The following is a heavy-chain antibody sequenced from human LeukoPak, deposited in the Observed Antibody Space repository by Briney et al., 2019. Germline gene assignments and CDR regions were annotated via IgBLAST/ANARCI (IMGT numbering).Heavy chain of an antibody. J-gene: IGHJ4*02. CDR1: GGTFSSYA. CDR3: ARVTIFGVDPPV. CDR2: IIPIFGTA. D-gene: IGHD3-3*01. V-gene: IGHV1-69*13. Sequence: SVKVSCKASGGTFSSYAISWVRPALGQGLEWMGGIIPIFGTANYAQKFQGRVTITADESTSTAYMELSSLRSEDTAVYYCARVTIFGVDPPVWSQGTLVTVSS.